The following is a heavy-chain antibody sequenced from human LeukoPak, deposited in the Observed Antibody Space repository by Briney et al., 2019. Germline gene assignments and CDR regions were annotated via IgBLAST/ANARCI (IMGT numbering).Heavy chain of an antibody. V-gene: IGHV4-61*01. CDR1: GGSVRSESYY. Sequence: SDTLSLTCTVSGGSVRSESYYWSWVRQSPAKGLEWIGYTYHSGRTDYNPSLKSRVTILVDTSRNQFSLKLVSVTTADTAIYYCARTMTGWRHFDLWGQGTPVTVSS. J-gene: IGHJ4*02. CDR3: ARTMTGWRHFDL. D-gene: IGHD3-9*01. CDR2: TYHSGRT.